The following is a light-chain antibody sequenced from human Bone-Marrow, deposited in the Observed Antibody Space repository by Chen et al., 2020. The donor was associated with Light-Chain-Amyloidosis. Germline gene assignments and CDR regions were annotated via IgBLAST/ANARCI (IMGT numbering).Light chain of an antibody. J-gene: IGLJ2*01. CDR2: RDT. CDR3: QSADSSGTYEVI. Sequence: SYELTQPPSVSVSPGQTARITCSGDDLPTKYAYWYQHKPGQAPVLVIHRDTERPSGISERFSGSSSGTPATLTISGVQAEDEADYHCQSADSSGTYEVIFGGGTKLTVL. V-gene: IGLV3-25*03. CDR1: DLPTKY.